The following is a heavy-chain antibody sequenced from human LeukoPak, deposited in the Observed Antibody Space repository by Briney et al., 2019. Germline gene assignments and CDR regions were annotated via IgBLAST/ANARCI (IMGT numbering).Heavy chain of an antibody. CDR1: GYSFTDYY. V-gene: IGHV1-2*02. J-gene: IGHJ5*02. CDR2: INTKSGRT. Sequence: ASVKVSCKTSGYSFTDYYIHWVRQAPGQGHEWMGWINTKSGRTSSARKFQGRVTMTRDPSITTVYMDMAWLTSDDMAIYFCARADFIDAGPYLIGPWGQGTLVTVSS. CDR3: ARADFIDAGPYLIGP. D-gene: IGHD3-3*01.